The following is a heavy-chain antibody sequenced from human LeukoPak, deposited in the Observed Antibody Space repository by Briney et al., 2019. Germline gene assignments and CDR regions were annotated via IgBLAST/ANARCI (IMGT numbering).Heavy chain of an antibody. V-gene: IGHV3-74*01. D-gene: IGHD3-10*01. J-gene: IGHJ4*02. CDR3: ARDRGPRTGFMVREAYDY. CDR1: GFIFSSYW. CDR2: INSDGDIT. Sequence: GSLRLSCAASGFIFSSYWMHWVRQAPGKGLVWVSRINSDGDITTYADSVKGRFTISRDNTKNTLYLQMSSLRAEDTAVYYCARDRGPRTGFMVREAYDYWGQGTLVTVSS.